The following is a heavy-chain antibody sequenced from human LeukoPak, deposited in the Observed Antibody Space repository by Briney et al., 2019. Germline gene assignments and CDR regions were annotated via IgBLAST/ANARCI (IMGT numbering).Heavy chain of an antibody. D-gene: IGHD3-10*01. Sequence: TGGSLRLSCAASGFTFDDYGMSWLRHAPGKGLESVSGINWNGGSTGYADSVKGRFTISRDNAKNSLYLQMNSLRAEDTALYYCARDRTGDAVAFDIWGQGTMVTVSS. CDR1: GFTFDDYG. CDR2: INWNGGST. J-gene: IGHJ3*02. CDR3: ARDRTGDAVAFDI. V-gene: IGHV3-20*04.